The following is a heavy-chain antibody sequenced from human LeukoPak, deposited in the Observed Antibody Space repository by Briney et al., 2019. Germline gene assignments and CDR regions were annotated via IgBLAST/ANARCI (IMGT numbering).Heavy chain of an antibody. CDR2: ISSSGSTI. CDR3: ARWYYDILTGYYWFDP. CDR1: GFTFSSYE. D-gene: IGHD3-9*01. Sequence: PGGSLRLPCAASGFTFSSYEMNWVRQAPGKGLEWVSYISSSGSTIYYADSVKGRFTISRDNAKNSLYLQMNSLRAEDTAVYYCARWYYDILTGYYWFDPWGQGTLVTVSS. J-gene: IGHJ5*02. V-gene: IGHV3-48*03.